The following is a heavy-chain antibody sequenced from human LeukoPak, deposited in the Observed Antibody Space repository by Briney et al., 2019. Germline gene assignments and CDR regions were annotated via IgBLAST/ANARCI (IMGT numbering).Heavy chain of an antibody. CDR1: GFTLSSYS. V-gene: IGHV3-21*04. D-gene: IGHD3-16*01. CDR3: ATPRRDYVWGSLSDP. J-gene: IGHJ5*02. CDR2: FSSSSSYI. Sequence: GGSLRLSCAASGFTLSSYSMNWVRQAPGKGLEWVSSFSSSSSYIYYADSVKGRFTISRDNAKNSLYLQMNSLRAEDTAVYYCATPRRDYVWGSLSDPWGQGTLVTVSS.